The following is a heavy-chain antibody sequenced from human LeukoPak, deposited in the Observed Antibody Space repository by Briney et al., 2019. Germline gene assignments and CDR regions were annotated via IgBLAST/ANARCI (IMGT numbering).Heavy chain of an antibody. CDR3: ATQGVARVTIFGVVNDAFDI. J-gene: IGHJ3*02. D-gene: IGHD3-3*01. CDR2: MNPNSGNT. Sequence: ASVKVSCKASGYTFTSYDINWVRQATGQGLEWMGWMNPNSGNTGYAQKFQGRVTMTRNTSISTAYMELSSLRSEDTAVYYCATQGVARVTIFGVVNDAFDIWGQGTMVAVSS. V-gene: IGHV1-8*01. CDR1: GYTFTSYD.